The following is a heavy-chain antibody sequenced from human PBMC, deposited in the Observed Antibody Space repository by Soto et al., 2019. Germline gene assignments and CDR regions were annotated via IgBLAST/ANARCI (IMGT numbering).Heavy chain of an antibody. D-gene: IGHD3-16*01. CDR1: GGSISSSGYY. V-gene: IGHV4-39*01. Sequence: QLQLQGSGPGLVEPSETLSLTCTVSGGSISSSGYYWAWLRQPPGRGLEWIGSIYYNGDTYFYPSLTSRVTISVDTSKNQFSLRLTSVTAADTALYFCARGGKYYQQETYFFDYWGQGSLVTVSS. CDR3: ARGGKYYQQETYFFDY. CDR2: IYYNGDT. J-gene: IGHJ4*01.